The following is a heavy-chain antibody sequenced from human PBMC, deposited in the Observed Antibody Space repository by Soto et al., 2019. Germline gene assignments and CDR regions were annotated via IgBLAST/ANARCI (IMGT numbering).Heavy chain of an antibody. CDR2: IYHSGST. D-gene: IGHD3-10*01. CDR3: ARARYKASGSRTSYYLDS. J-gene: IGHJ4*02. CDR1: GGSISSGGYS. Sequence: PSETLSFTCAVSGGSISSGGYSWSWIRQPPGKGLEWIGYIYHSGSTYYNPSLKSRVTISVDRSKNQFSLKLSSVTAADTAVYYCARARYKASGSRTSYYLDSWGKGPLVTVSP. V-gene: IGHV4-30-2*01.